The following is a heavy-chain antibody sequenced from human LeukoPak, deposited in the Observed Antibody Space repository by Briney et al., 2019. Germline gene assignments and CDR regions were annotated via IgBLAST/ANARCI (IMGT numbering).Heavy chain of an antibody. D-gene: IGHD3-22*01. Sequence: GASVKVSCKASGYTFTYRYLHWVRQAPGQALEWMGWITPFNGNTNYAQKFQDRVTITRDRSMSTAYMELSSLKASDTAMYYCARLSRGYYFDYWGQGTLVTVSP. CDR1: GYTFTYRY. J-gene: IGHJ4*02. CDR2: ITPFNGNT. CDR3: ARLSRGYYFDY. V-gene: IGHV1-45*02.